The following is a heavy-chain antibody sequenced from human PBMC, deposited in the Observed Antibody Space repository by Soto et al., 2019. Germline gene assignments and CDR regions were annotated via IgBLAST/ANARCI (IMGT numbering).Heavy chain of an antibody. CDR1: GFTFSDYA. CDR3: AKADYVGF. J-gene: IGHJ4*02. D-gene: IGHD4-17*01. CDR2: ISESGART. V-gene: IGHV3-23*01. Sequence: EVQLLESGGDLVQPGGSLRLSCAASGFTFSDYALSWVRQGPGKGLEWVSTISESGARTYYADSVKGRFTISRDTPKSTLYLQMNGLRAEDTAVYYCAKADYVGFWGRGTLVTVSS.